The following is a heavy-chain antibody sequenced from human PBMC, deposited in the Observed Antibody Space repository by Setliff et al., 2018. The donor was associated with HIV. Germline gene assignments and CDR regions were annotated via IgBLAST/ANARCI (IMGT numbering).Heavy chain of an antibody. CDR1: GDSISSGGFY. V-gene: IGHV4-31*03. CDR3: ARAPFRGGSFGWFDP. D-gene: IGHD2-15*01. J-gene: IGHJ5*02. Sequence: TLSLTCTVSGDSISSGGFYCNWFRQYPEKGLEWIGWIHYSGRTNFNPSLRSRATISFDTSKNQFSLNLTSVTAADTAVYYCARAPFRGGSFGWFDPWGQGTLFTVSS. CDR2: IHYSGRT.